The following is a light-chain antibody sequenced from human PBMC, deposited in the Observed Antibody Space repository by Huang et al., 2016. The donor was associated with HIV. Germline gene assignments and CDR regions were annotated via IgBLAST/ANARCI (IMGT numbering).Light chain of an antibody. CDR3: QQLHTYPIT. V-gene: IGKV1-13*02. CDR2: SAS. Sequence: AVQLTQSPSSLSASVGDTVIISCRASQDIGISLAWYQQRTGRAPNILISSASTLQTGVPSLFSGDSAGTYFTLFITGLQPEDFATYYCQQLHTYPITFGQGTRLDIK. J-gene: IGKJ5*01. CDR1: QDIGIS.